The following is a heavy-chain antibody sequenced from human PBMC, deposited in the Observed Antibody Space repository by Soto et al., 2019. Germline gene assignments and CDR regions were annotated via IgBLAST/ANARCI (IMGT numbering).Heavy chain of an antibody. J-gene: IGHJ4*02. CDR3: ARTYGDYAPFDY. D-gene: IGHD4-17*01. CDR1: GFTFSDYA. CDR2: ILYDGSNK. Sequence: QVQLVESGGGVVQPGRSLRLFCAASGFTFSDYAMHWVRQAPGKGLEWVAVILYDGSNKYYADSVKGRFTISRDNSRNTLYLQMNSLRTEDTAVYYCARTYGDYAPFDYWGQGTLVTVSS. V-gene: IGHV3-30-3*01.